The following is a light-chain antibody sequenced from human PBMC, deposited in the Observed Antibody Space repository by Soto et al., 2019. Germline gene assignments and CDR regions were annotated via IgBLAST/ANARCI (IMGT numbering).Light chain of an antibody. Sequence: DIQMNHSPSILSASVGDRVTITCRASQSLSTCLACYQHKEGKAPKLLIYDASTLEDGVPSRFSGNVSGTEFTHTITSLQPDDFATYYCQQYNSYSWKFRQATKV. CDR2: DAS. CDR3: QQYNSYSWK. J-gene: IGKJ1*01. V-gene: IGKV1-5*01. CDR1: QSLSTC.